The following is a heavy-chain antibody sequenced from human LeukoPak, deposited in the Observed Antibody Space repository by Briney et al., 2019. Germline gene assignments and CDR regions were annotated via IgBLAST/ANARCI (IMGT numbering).Heavy chain of an antibody. J-gene: IGHJ4*02. D-gene: IGHD3-22*01. CDR2: IRYDGSNK. CDR1: GFTFSSYG. CDR3: ARDPDYDSSGYLPPVDDY. V-gene: IGHV3-30*02. Sequence: GGSLRLSCAASGFTFSSYGMHWVRQAPGKGLEWVAFIRYDGSNKYYADSVKGRFTISRDNSKNTLYLQMNSLRAEDTAVYYCARDPDYDSSGYLPPVDDYWGQGTLVTVSS.